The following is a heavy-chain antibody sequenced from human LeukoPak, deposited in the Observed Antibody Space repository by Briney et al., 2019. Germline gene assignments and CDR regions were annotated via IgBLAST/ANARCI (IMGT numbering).Heavy chain of an antibody. D-gene: IGHD2-2*01. V-gene: IGHV1-69*04. CDR3: ARVGSYCSSLTCPFYY. CDR1: GDTFSSYA. Sequence: SVKVSCKASGDTFSSYAISWVRQAPGQGLEWMGRIIPMLNITNYAQKFQGRVTITADESTNTAYMDLSSLRSEDTAVYYCARVGSYCSSLTCPFYYRGQGTLVIVSS. J-gene: IGHJ4*02. CDR2: IIPMLNIT.